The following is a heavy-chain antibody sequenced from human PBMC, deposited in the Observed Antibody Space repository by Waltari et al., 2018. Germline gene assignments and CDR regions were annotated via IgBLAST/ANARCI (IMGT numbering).Heavy chain of an antibody. CDR2: IYSGGST. D-gene: IGHD3-3*01. Sequence: EVQLVETGGGLIQPGGSLRLSCVASGFDVSNHYLSWVRQAPGKGLEWVSIIYSGGSTFYAESVKGRFTISRDNSKNTLDLQMSSLRVEDTAMYYCARGSMIVGVLVPFDSWGQGTLVTVSS. CDR1: GFDVSNHY. CDR3: ARGSMIVGVLVPFDS. V-gene: IGHV3-53*02. J-gene: IGHJ4*02.